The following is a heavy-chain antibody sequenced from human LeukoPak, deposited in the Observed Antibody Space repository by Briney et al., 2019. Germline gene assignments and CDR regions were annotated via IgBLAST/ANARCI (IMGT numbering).Heavy chain of an antibody. Sequence: PGGSLRLSCAASGFTFSSYAMSWFLQAPTKRREGVSGVSGSGSSTDYADSVKGRFTISRDNSKNSLYLQMNSLRTEDTALYYCEKRSYDSSGPTDWGQGTLVTVSS. J-gene: IGHJ4*02. CDR2: VSGSGSST. D-gene: IGHD3-22*01. V-gene: IGHV3-23*01. CDR3: EKRSYDSSGPTD. CDR1: GFTFSSYA.